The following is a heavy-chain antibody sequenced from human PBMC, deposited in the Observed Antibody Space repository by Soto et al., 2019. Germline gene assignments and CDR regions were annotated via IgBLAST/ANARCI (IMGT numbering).Heavy chain of an antibody. CDR1: GYTITSYA. J-gene: IGHJ4*02. CDR3: ARWYYDSSGYYVYYFDY. V-gene: IGHV1-3*01. CDR2: INAGNGNT. D-gene: IGHD3-22*01. Sequence: ASVEGSCKASGYTITSYAMHWVRQAPGQRLEWMGWINAGNGNTKYSQKFQGRVTITRDTSASTAYMELSSLRSEDTAVYYCARWYYDSSGYYVYYFDYWGQGTLVTGAS.